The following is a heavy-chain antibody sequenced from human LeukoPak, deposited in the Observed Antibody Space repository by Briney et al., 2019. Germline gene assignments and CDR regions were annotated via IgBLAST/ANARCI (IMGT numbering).Heavy chain of an antibody. Sequence: SQTLSLTCTVSGGSINSGDYYWTWIRQPPGKGLEWIGYIHYSGSTNYNPSLKSRVTISVDTSKNQFSLKLSSVTAADTAVYYCARGVSGYSYGPLFDYWGQGTLVTVSS. J-gene: IGHJ4*02. D-gene: IGHD5-18*01. CDR3: ARGVSGYSYGPLFDY. V-gene: IGHV4-30-4*01. CDR2: IHYSGST. CDR1: GGSINSGDYY.